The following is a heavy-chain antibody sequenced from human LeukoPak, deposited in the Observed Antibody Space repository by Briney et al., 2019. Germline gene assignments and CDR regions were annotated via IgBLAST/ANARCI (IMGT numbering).Heavy chain of an antibody. CDR2: IYYSGST. D-gene: IGHD3-22*01. CDR3: ASADYYDSSGYYLGY. J-gene: IGHJ4*02. CDR1: GASISGYY. Sequence: SETLSLTCTVSGASISGYYWSWIRQPPGKGLEWIGYIYYSGSTNYNPSLKSRVTISVDTSKNQFSLKLSSVTAADTAVYYCASADYYDSSGYYLGYWGQGTLVTVSS. V-gene: IGHV4-59*01.